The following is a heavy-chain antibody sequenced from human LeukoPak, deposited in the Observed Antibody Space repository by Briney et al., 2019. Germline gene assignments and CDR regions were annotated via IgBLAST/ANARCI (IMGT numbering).Heavy chain of an antibody. CDR2: IIPIFGTA. V-gene: IGHV1-69*13. D-gene: IGHD3-22*01. CDR3: ARGYDSSGYYDY. Sequence: GASVNVSCKASGGTFSSYAISWVRQAPGQGLEWMGGIIPIFGTANYAQKFQGRVTITADESTSTAYMELSSLRSEDSAVYYCARGYDSSGYYDYWGQGTLVTVSS. CDR1: GGTFSSYA. J-gene: IGHJ4*02.